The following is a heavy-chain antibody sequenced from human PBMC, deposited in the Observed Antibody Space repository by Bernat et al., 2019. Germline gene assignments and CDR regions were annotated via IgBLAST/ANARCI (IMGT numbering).Heavy chain of an antibody. CDR3: AKMTWGLLTRVWLDR. CDR2: ISGSGDTT. J-gene: IGHJ5*02. V-gene: IGHV3-23*01. CDR1: GFSFNNYA. Sequence: EVQVLESGGGLVQPGGSLRLSCAAFGFSFNNYAMTWVRQAPGKGLEWVSGISGSGDTTYYADSVKGRFTISRDNSKNTLYLQMHSLRAEDTALYYCAKMTWGLLTRVWLDRWGQGTLVTVSS. D-gene: IGHD1-26*01.